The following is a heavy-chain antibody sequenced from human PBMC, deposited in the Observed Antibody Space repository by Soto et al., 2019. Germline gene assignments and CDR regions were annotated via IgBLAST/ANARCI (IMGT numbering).Heavy chain of an antibody. J-gene: IGHJ1*01. CDR2: IKSNIDGGTV. CDR3: VSAVIY. V-gene: IGHV3-15*05. D-gene: IGHD2-21*01. Sequence: LRLSCAASGFTFNSAWMNWVRQAPGKGLEWAGRIKSNIDGGTVDYAASVKGRFTISRDDSKSTLYLQMNSLTIEDTAVYYCVSAVIYWGQGTLVTVSS. CDR1: GFTFNSAW.